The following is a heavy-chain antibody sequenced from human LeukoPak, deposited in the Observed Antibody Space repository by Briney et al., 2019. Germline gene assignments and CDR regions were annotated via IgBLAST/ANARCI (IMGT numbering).Heavy chain of an antibody. D-gene: IGHD1-26*01. CDR3: ATISRSVSSHFDY. Sequence: EGSLRLSCAASGFTFSTYWMHWVRQAPGKELVWVSRINGDGSTTDYADSVKGRFTISRDNAKNTLYLQMNSLRAEDTSVYYCATISRSVSSHFDYWGQGTLVTVSS. J-gene: IGHJ4*02. CDR1: GFTFSTYW. CDR2: INGDGSTT. V-gene: IGHV3-74*01.